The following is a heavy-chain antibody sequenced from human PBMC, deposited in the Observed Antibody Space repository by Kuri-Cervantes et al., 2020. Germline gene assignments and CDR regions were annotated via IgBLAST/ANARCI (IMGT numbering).Heavy chain of an antibody. J-gene: IGHJ4*02. CDR1: GFTFSNAW. V-gene: IGHV3-20*01. D-gene: IGHD2-15*01. CDR2: IRWNGGSA. CDR3: ARDYPRYDSGGNYIDY. Sequence: GESLKISCAASGFTFSNAWMSWVRQVPGKGLEWVAGIRWNGGSAGYADSVKGRFTISRDNAKNSLFLQMDSLSDEDTAFYHCARDYPRYDSGGNYIDYWGLGTLVTVSS.